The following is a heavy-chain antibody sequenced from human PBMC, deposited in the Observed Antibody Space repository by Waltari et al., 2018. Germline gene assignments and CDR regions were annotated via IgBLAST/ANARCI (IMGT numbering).Heavy chain of an antibody. V-gene: IGHV1-69*05. J-gene: IGHJ6*03. CDR1: GGTFSSYA. CDR3: ARDHRTFLIGELSGYYYYMDV. D-gene: IGHD3-10*01. CDR2: IIPIFGTA. Sequence: QVQLVQSGAEVKKPGSSVKVSCKASGGTFSSYAISWVRQAPGQGLEWMGGIIPIFGTANYAQKFQGRVTITTDESTSTAYMELSSLRSEDTAVYYCARDHRTFLIGELSGYYYYMDVWGKGTTVTVSS.